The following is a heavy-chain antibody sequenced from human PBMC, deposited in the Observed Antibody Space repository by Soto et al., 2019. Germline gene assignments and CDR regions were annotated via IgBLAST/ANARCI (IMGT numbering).Heavy chain of an antibody. D-gene: IGHD3-3*01. CDR1: GFTFSSYA. CDR2: ISGSGGST. CDR3: AKVRGYDFWSGYGMDV. J-gene: IGHJ6*02. Sequence: GGSLRLSCAASGFTFSSYAMSWVRQATGKGLEWVSAISGSGGSTYYADSVKGRFTISRDNSKNTLYLQMNSLRAEDTAVYYCAKVRGYDFWSGYGMDVWGQGTTVTVSS. V-gene: IGHV3-23*01.